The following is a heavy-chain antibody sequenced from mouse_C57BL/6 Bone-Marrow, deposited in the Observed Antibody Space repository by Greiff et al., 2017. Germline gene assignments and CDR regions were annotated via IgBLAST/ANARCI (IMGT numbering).Heavy chain of an antibody. D-gene: IGHD1-1*01. Sequence: VQLVESGPELVKPGASVKISCKASGYAFSSSWMNWVKQRPGKGLEWIGRIYPGDGDTNYNGKFKGKATLTADKSSSTAYMQLSSLTSEDSAVYFCARGATVVAPSYAMDYWGQGTSVTVSS. CDR3: ARGATVVAPSYAMDY. CDR2: IYPGDGDT. V-gene: IGHV1-82*01. CDR1: GYAFSSSW. J-gene: IGHJ4*01.